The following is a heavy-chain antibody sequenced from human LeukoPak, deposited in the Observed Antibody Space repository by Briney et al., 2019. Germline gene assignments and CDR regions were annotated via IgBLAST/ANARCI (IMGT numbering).Heavy chain of an antibody. V-gene: IGHV5-51*01. CDR2: IYPGDSDT. CDR3: ARHVRADTAMVAGVDFDY. D-gene: IGHD5-18*01. CDR1: GYSFTSYW. J-gene: IGHJ4*02. Sequence: GESLKISCKGSGYSFTSYWIGWVRQMPGKGLEWMGIIYPGDSDTRYSPSFQGQVTISADKSISTAYLQWSSLKASDTAMYYCARHVRADTAMVAGVDFDYWGQGTLVTVSS.